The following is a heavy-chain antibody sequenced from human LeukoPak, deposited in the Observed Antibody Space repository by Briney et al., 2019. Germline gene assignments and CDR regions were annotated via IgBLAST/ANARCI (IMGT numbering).Heavy chain of an antibody. Sequence: GRSLRLSCAASGFTFSSYGMHWVRQAPGKGLEWVAVIWYDGSNKYYADSVKGRFTISRDNSKNTLYLQMNSLRAEDTAVYYCAKDKGITMVRGVTEYYFGYWGQGTLVTVSS. J-gene: IGHJ4*02. CDR2: IWYDGSNK. D-gene: IGHD3-10*01. CDR1: GFTFSSYG. CDR3: AKDKGITMVRGVTEYYFGY. V-gene: IGHV3-33*06.